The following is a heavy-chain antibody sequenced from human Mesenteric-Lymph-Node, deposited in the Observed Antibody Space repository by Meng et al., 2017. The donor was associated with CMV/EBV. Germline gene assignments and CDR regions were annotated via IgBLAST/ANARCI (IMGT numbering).Heavy chain of an antibody. CDR3: ARDGRDRQQLVRGNWFDP. Sequence: GESLKISCAASGFTFSSYEMNWVRQAPGKGLEWISYINIGGSVIYYADSVKGRFTISRDNAKNSLYLQMNSLRAEDTAVYYCARDGRDRQQLVRGNWFDPWGQGTLVTVSS. V-gene: IGHV3-48*03. D-gene: IGHD6-13*01. CDR1: GFTFSSYE. J-gene: IGHJ5*02. CDR2: INIGGSVI.